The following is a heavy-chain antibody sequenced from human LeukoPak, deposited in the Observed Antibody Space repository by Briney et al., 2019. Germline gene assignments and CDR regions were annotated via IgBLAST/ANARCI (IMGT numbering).Heavy chain of an antibody. J-gene: IGHJ3*02. CDR1: GYSMSGGYY. CDR2: DYPSATT. D-gene: IGHD6-19*01. V-gene: IGHV4-38-2*02. CDR3: ARQIAVSGDWAFDI. Sequence: SETLSLTCTVSGYSMSGGYYWGWTRQPPGKGLEWIASDYPSATTYYNPSLKSRATISLDTSKKEFSLRLTSLTAADTAVYYCARQIAVSGDWAFDIWGQGTMVTVSS.